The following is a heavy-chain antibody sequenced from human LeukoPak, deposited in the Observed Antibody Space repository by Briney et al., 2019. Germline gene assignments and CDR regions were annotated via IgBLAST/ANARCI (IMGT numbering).Heavy chain of an antibody. Sequence: SETLSLTCNVSGDVISSSSYYWGWIRQPPGKGLEWIGSIYYSGSTYYNPSLKSRVTISVDTSKNQFSLKLSSVTAADTAVYYCARYDSSGYYYPGRDAFDIWGQGTMVTVSS. CDR1: GDVISSSSYY. CDR2: IYYSGST. CDR3: ARYDSSGYYYPGRDAFDI. D-gene: IGHD3-22*01. J-gene: IGHJ3*02. V-gene: IGHV4-39*07.